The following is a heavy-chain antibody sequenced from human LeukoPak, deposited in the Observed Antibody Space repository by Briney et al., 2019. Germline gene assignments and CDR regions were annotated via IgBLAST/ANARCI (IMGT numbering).Heavy chain of an antibody. CDR3: AREVGGTTLDFQH. CDR1: GFTFSSYG. V-gene: IGHV3-30*02. CDR2: IRYDGSNK. Sequence: PGGSLRLSCAASGFTFSSYGMHWVRQAPGKGLEWVAFIRYDGSNKYYADSVKGRFTISRDNSKNTLYLQMNSLRAEDTAVYYCAREVGGTTLDFQHWGQGTLVTVSS. J-gene: IGHJ1*01. D-gene: IGHD1-26*01.